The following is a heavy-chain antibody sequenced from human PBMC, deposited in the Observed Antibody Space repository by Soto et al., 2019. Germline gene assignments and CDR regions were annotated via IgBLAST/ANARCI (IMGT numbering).Heavy chain of an antibody. D-gene: IGHD6-19*01. CDR2: MFYTGNA. Sequence: QVQLQERGPRLVRPSETLSLTCTVSGVSVSSSSYYWGWIRQPPGQGLEWIGNMFYTGNAYYNPSLKSRFTISVDTSNNQFSLKLSSVTAADTAVYYCARQMRYPIVAVAGVDYWGQGTPVTVST. CDR1: GVSVSSSSYY. J-gene: IGHJ4*02. V-gene: IGHV4-39*01. CDR3: ARQMRYPIVAVAGVDY.